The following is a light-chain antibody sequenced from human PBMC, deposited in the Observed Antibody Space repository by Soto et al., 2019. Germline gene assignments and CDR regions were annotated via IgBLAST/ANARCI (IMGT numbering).Light chain of an antibody. CDR2: DVS. V-gene: IGLV2-14*04. J-gene: IGLJ1*01. Sequence: SCTGTSSDVCGYNYVSWYQQHPGKAPKLMIYDVSNRPSGVSNRFSGSKSGNTASLTISGLQAEDEADYYCSSYTSSSTPYVFGTGTKVTVL. CDR1: SSDVCGYNY. CDR3: SSYTSSSTPYV.